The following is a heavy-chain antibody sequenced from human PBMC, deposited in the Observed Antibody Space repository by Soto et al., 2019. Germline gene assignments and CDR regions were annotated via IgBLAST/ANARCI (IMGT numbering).Heavy chain of an antibody. Sequence: EVQLVESGGGLVQPGRSLRLSCTASGFTFGDYAMSWFRQAPGKGLEWVGFIRSKAYGGTTEYAASVKGRFTISRDDSKSIAYLQMNSLKTEDTAVYYCTRDLAPIVVVVAATHAFDIWGQGTMVTVSS. CDR3: TRDLAPIVVVVAATHAFDI. CDR2: IRSKAYGGTT. CDR1: GFTFGDYA. D-gene: IGHD2-15*01. J-gene: IGHJ3*02. V-gene: IGHV3-49*03.